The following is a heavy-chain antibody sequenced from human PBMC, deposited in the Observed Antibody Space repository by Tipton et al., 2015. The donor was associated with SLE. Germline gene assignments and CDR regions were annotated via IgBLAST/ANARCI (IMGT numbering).Heavy chain of an antibody. V-gene: IGHV4-59*08. CDR2: IYYSGST. Sequence: LSLTCTVSGGSISSYYWSWIRQPPGKGLEWIGYIYYSGSTNYNPSHKSRVTISVDTSKNHFSLKLSSVTAADTAVYYCARQAGYDSYYFDYWGQGTLVTVSS. CDR1: GGSISSYY. J-gene: IGHJ4*02. D-gene: IGHD5-12*01. CDR3: ARQAGYDSYYFDY.